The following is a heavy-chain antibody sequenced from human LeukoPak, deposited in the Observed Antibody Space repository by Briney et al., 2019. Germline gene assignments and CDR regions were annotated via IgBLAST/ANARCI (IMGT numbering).Heavy chain of an antibody. Sequence: PGGTLRLSCAASGFTFSSYGMSWVRQAPGKGLEWVSVIYSGGSTYYADSVKGRFTISRDNSKNTLYLQMNSLRAEDTAVYYCARGRRGYSYGYGDDWFDPWGQGTLVTVSS. CDR1: GFTFSSYG. D-gene: IGHD5-18*01. J-gene: IGHJ5*02. V-gene: IGHV3-53*01. CDR2: IYSGGST. CDR3: ARGRRGYSYGYGDDWFDP.